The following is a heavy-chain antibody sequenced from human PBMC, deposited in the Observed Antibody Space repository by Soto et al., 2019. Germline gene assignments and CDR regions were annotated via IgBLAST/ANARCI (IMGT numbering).Heavy chain of an antibody. CDR3: AKSVQGRWELLMQAYFDY. V-gene: IGHV3-30*18. D-gene: IGHD1-26*01. Sequence: QVQLVESGGGVVQPGRSLRLSCAASGFTFSSYGMHWVRQAPGKGLEWVAVISYDGSNKYYADSVKGRFTISRDNSKNTLYLQMNSLRAEDTAVYYCAKSVQGRWELLMQAYFDYWVQGTLVTVSS. J-gene: IGHJ4*02. CDR2: ISYDGSNK. CDR1: GFTFSSYG.